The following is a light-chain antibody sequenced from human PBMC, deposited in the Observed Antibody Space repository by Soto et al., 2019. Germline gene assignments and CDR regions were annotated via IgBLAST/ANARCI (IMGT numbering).Light chain of an antibody. V-gene: IGLV1-44*01. J-gene: IGLJ3*02. CDR2: ISN. CDR1: SSNIGSNP. CDR3: AAWDDSLNGYWV. Sequence: QSVLTQPPSASGTPGQSVTISCSGSSSNIGSNPVNWYQQFPGTAPKLLIYISNQRPSGVPDRFSGSKSGTSASLAISGLQSEDEADYYCAAWDDSLNGYWVFGGGTQLTV.